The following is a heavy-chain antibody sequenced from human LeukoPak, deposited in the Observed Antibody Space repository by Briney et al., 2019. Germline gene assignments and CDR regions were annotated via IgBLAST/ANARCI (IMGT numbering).Heavy chain of an antibody. CDR2: IHPNSGGT. CDR1: GYTFSGYY. CDR3: ARGDYYESRGFRW. J-gene: IGHJ4*02. Sequence: GASVKVSCKASGYTFSGYYMHWVRQAPGQGLEGMGWIHPNSGGTNYAQKFQGRVTITRDTSISTAYMELSRLRSDDTAVYYCARGDYYESRGFRWWGQGTLVTVSS. V-gene: IGHV1-2*02. D-gene: IGHD3-22*01.